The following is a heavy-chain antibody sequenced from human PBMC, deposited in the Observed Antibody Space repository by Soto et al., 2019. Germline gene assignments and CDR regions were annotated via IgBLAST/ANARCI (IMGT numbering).Heavy chain of an antibody. V-gene: IGHV4-39*01. J-gene: IGHJ4*02. CDR3: ARRLRIWRTIDY. D-gene: IGHD3-3*01. Sequence: PSETLSLTCTVSGGSISSSSYYWGWIRQPPGKGLEWIGSIYYSGSTYYNPSLKSRVTISVDTSKNQFSLKLSSVTAADTAVYYCARRLRIWRTIDYWGQATLVTVSS. CDR2: IYYSGST. CDR1: GGSISSSSYY.